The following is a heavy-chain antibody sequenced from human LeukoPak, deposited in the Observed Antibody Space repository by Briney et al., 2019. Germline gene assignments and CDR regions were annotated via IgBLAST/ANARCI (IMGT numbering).Heavy chain of an antibody. CDR3: ARGGCVGDGYNCVDY. CDR2: INPSGGST. CDR1: GYTFTSYY. J-gene: IGHJ4*02. Sequence: GASVKVSCKASGYTFTSYYMHWVRQAPGQGLEWMGIINPSGGSTSYAQKFQGRVTMTRDTSTSTVYMELSSLGSEDTAVYYCARGGCVGDGYNCVDYWGQGTLVTVSS. V-gene: IGHV1-46*01. D-gene: IGHD5-24*01.